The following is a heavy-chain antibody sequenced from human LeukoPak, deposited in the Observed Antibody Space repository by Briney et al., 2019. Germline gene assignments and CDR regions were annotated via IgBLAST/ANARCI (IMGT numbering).Heavy chain of an antibody. CDR1: GGSISSGGYY. CDR3: ARERERFGATRLYAFDV. D-gene: IGHD3-3*01. Sequence: SETLSLTCTVSGGSISSGGYYWSWIRQPPGKGLEWIGYIYYSGTTNYSPSLKSRVTISIDMSKKQFSLRLSSVTAADTAVYYCARERERFGATRLYAFDVWGQGTVVTVSS. CDR2: IYYSGTT. J-gene: IGHJ3*01. V-gene: IGHV4-61*08.